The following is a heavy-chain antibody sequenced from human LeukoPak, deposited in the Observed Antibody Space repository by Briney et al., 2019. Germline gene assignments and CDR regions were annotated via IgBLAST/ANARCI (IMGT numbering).Heavy chain of an antibody. CDR1: GFTFSSYS. J-gene: IGHJ4*02. V-gene: IGHV3-21*01. Sequence: PGGSLRLSCAASGFTFSSYSMNWVRQAPGKGLEWVSSISSSSSYIYYADSVKGRFTISRDNAKNSLYLQMNSLRTEDTAVYYCARDADNCGGDCYPRFDYWSQGTLVTVSS. CDR2: ISSSSSYI. CDR3: ARDADNCGGDCYPRFDY. D-gene: IGHD2-21*02.